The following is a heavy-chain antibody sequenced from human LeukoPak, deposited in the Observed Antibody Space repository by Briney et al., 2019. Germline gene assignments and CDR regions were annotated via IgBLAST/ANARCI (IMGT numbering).Heavy chain of an antibody. CDR2: ISSNGGST. CDR1: GFTFSSYA. Sequence: GGSLRLSCAASGFTFSSYAMHWVRQAPGKGLEYVSAISSNGGSTYYANSVKGRFTIFRDNSKNTLYLQMGSLRAEDMAVYYCTRALEWELPIEYWGQGTLVTVSS. CDR3: TRALEWELPIEY. D-gene: IGHD1-26*01. J-gene: IGHJ4*02. V-gene: IGHV3-64*01.